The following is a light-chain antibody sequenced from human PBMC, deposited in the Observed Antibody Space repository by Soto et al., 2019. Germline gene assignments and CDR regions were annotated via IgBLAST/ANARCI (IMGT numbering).Light chain of an antibody. J-gene: IGKJ5*01. CDR1: QSIFSS. CDR3: QQSYNSPPIT. Sequence: IQMTQSASSLSASVGDRVTITCRAGQSIFSSLNWYQQRPGKAPTLLIYAASSLQSGVPSRFRGSGYGTDFALTITSLQTEDFAIYYCQQSYNSPPITFGQGTRLEIK. V-gene: IGKV1-39*01. CDR2: AAS.